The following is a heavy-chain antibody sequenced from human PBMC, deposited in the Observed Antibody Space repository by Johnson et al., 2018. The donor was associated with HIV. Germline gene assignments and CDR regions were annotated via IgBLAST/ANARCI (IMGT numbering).Heavy chain of an antibody. CDR2: IKQDGSEK. Sequence: VQLVESGGGLVQPGGSLRLSCAASGFIFSDYYMSWIRQAPGKGLEWVANIKQDGSEKYYADSVKGRFTISRDNAKNSLYLQMNRRRAEDTAWYYCARGRPSGSHDAFDIWGQGTMVTVSS. CDR1: GFIFSDYY. J-gene: IGHJ3*02. D-gene: IGHD3-22*01. CDR3: ARGRPSGSHDAFDI. V-gene: IGHV3-7*01.